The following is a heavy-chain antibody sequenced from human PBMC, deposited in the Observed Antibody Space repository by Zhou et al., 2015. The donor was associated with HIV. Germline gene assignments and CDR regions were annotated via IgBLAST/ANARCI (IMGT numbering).Heavy chain of an antibody. Sequence: QVQLVQSGAEVKKPGSSVRVSCQASGGSFSNYAFSWVRQAPGQGLEWMGGIIPMSKRANYAHKFQGRVTITADRSTSTAYMELRSLRSEDTAMYYCARDRGGATRPDWRYFDLWGRGTQVTVSS. CDR1: GGSFSNYA. J-gene: IGHJ2*01. CDR2: IIPMSKRA. D-gene: IGHD3/OR15-3a*01. V-gene: IGHV1-69*06. CDR3: ARDRGGATRPDWRYFDL.